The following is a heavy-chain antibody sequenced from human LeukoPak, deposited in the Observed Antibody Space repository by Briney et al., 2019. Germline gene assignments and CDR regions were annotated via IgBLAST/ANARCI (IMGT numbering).Heavy chain of an antibody. V-gene: IGHV1-18*01. Sequence: ASVKVSCKASGYTFTSYGISWVRQAPGQGLEWMGWISAYNGNTNYAQKLQGRVTITTDTSTSTAYMELRSLRSDGTAVYYCARDSTMIVVVTLDYWGQGTLVTVSS. CDR3: ARDSTMIVVVTLDY. D-gene: IGHD3-22*01. CDR2: ISAYNGNT. J-gene: IGHJ4*02. CDR1: GYTFTSYG.